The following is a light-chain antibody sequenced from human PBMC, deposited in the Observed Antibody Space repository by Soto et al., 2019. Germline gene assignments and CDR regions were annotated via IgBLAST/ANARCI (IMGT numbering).Light chain of an antibody. CDR3: QKYDSDPFT. Sequence: DIQMTQSPSYLSAFVGDRVTITCRASQDISHYLVWDQQKPGKVPNLLIYGASILHSGVPSRFSGSVSETYFTLTISSLQPEDVGSYYCQKYDSDPFTFGPGSKVDIK. CDR1: QDISHY. V-gene: IGKV1-27*01. J-gene: IGKJ3*01. CDR2: GAS.